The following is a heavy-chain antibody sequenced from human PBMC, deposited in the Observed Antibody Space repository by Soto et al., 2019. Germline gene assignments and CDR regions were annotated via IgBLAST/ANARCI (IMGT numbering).Heavy chain of an antibody. CDR3: ARDCSSTSCYYYYYMDV. D-gene: IGHD2-2*01. CDR1: GFTFSSYS. CDR2: ISSSSSTI. Sequence: GGSLRLSCAASGFTFSSYSMNWVRQAPGKGLEWVSYISSSSSTIYYADSVKGRFTISRDNAKNSLYLQMNSLRAEDTAVYYCARDCSSTSCYYYYYMDVWGKGNTVTVSS. V-gene: IGHV3-48*01. J-gene: IGHJ6*03.